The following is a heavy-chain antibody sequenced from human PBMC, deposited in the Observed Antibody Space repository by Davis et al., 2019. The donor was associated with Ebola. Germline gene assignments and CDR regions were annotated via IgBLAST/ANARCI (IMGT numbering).Heavy chain of an antibody. Sequence: SETLSLTCTVSGGSITSGGSYWSWLRQHPGKGREWIGYSYYSGSTNYNPSLKTPFTISVHTSKHQFSLTLSSVTAADTAVYYCARWGHYYYDSSGYRKRNWFDPWGQGTLVTVSS. D-gene: IGHD3-22*01. CDR2: SYYSGST. V-gene: IGHV4-31*01. CDR1: GGSITSGGSY. CDR3: ARWGHYYYDSSGYRKRNWFDP. J-gene: IGHJ5*02.